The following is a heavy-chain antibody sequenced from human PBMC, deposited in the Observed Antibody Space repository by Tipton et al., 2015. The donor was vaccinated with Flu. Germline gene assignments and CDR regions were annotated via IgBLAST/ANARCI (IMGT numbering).Heavy chain of an antibody. CDR1: GYTFTSYY. D-gene: IGHD5-18*01. V-gene: IGHV1-46*01. J-gene: IGHJ4*02. CDR2: INPSGGST. Sequence: QSGAEVKKPGASVKVSCKASGYTFTSYYMHWVRQAPGQGLEWMGIINPSGGSTSYAQKFQGRVTMTRDTSTSTVYMGLSSLRSEDTAVYYCARDSNSYGYFDYWGQGTLVTVSS. CDR3: ARDSNSYGYFDY.